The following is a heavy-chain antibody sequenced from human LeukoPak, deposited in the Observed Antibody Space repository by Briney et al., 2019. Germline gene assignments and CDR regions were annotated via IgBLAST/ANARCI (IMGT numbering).Heavy chain of an antibody. CDR2: IYYSVST. CDR1: GGSISSSNYY. V-gene: IGHV4-39*01. CDR3: ARHKAASSGDYVGAFNF. J-gene: IGHJ3*01. D-gene: IGHD4-17*01. Sequence: SETLSLTCTVSGGSISSSNYYWGWICQPPGKGVEWIASIYYSVSTYYKPSLKSRVTISADTSKNQFSLKLSSMTAADTAVYHCARHKAASSGDYVGAFNFWGQGTMVTVSS.